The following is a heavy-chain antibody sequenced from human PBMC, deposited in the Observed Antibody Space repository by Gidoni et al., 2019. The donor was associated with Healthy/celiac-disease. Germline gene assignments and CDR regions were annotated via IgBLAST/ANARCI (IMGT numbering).Heavy chain of an antibody. D-gene: IGHD5-18*01. CDR1: GGTFSSYA. CDR3: AREEGYSYGYPLDYYGMDV. Sequence: QVPLVQSGAEVKKPGSSVKVSCKASGGTFSSYAIRWVRQAPGQGLEWMGGIIPIFGTANYAQKVQGRVTITADKSTSTAYMELSSLRSEDTAVYYCAREEGYSYGYPLDYYGMDVWGKGTTVTVSS. J-gene: IGHJ6*04. V-gene: IGHV1-69*06. CDR2: IIPIFGTA.